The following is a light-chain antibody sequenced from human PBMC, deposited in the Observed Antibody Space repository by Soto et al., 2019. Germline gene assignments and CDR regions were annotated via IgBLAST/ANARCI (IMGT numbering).Light chain of an antibody. Sequence: QSLLTQPASVSGSPGQSITISCTGTSSDVGNYKYVSWYQQHPGKAPKLMIYEVSNRPSGVSNRFSGSKSGNTASLTISGLQAADGTEYYCFSYTISGAYVLGIRTKVSVL. CDR1: SSDVGNYKY. J-gene: IGLJ1*01. CDR3: FSYTISGAYV. V-gene: IGLV2-14*01. CDR2: EVS.